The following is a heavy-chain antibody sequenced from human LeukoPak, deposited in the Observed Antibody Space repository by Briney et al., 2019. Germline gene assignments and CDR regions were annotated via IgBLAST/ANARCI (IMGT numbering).Heavy chain of an antibody. D-gene: IGHD3-22*01. CDR2: ISSSSSYI. CDR1: GFTFSSYS. CDR3: ASNYDSSGYFHYFDY. J-gene: IGHJ4*02. V-gene: IGHV3-21*01. Sequence: GGSLRLSCAASGFTFSSYSMNWVRQAPGKGLEWVSSISSSSSYIYYADSVKGRFTISRDNAKNSLYLQMNSLRAEDTAVYYCASNYDSSGYFHYFDYWGQGTLVTVSS.